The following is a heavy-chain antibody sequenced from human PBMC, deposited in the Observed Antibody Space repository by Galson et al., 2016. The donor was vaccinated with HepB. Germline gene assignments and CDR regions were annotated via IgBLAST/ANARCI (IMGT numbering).Heavy chain of an antibody. D-gene: IGHD5-24*01. J-gene: IGHJ4*02. CDR3: ARDKMRWLQLVYFLDH. CDR2: ITISVGNT. CDR1: GFTFSNSA. V-gene: IGHV3-23*01. Sequence: SLRLSCAASGFTFSNSAMSWVRQAPGKGLEWVSAITISVGNTYYADSVKGRFTISRDNSKNTLDLQMNSLRAEDTAVYYCARDKMRWLQLVYFLDHWGQGTLVTVSS.